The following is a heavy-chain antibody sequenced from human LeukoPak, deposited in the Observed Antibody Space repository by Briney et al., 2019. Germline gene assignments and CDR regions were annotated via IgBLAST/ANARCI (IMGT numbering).Heavy chain of an antibody. CDR3: AKNGGPHGMDV. Sequence: GGSLRLSCATSGFTFSSIWMSWVRHAPGKGLDSVANIKHDGSETNYVDSVKGRFTISRDNAKNSLHLQMNSLRVEDTAVYYCAKNGGPHGMDVWGQGTTVTVSS. CDR1: GFTFSSIW. CDR2: IKHDGSET. J-gene: IGHJ6*02. V-gene: IGHV3-7*02. D-gene: IGHD3-16*01.